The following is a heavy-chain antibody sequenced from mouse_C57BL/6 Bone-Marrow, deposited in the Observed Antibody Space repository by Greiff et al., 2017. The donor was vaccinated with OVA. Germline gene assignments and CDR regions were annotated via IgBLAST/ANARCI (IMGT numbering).Heavy chain of an antibody. J-gene: IGHJ2*01. CDR2: IRSKSNNYAT. CDR1: GFSFNTYA. Sequence: EVQRVESGGGLVQPKGSLKLSCAASGFSFNTYAMNWVRQAPGKGLEWVARIRSKSNNYATYYADSVKDRFTISRDDSESMLYLQMNNLKTEDTAMYYCVRHGRHYGLDYWGQGTTLTVSS. V-gene: IGHV10-1*01. CDR3: VRHGRHYGLDY. D-gene: IGHD1-1*01.